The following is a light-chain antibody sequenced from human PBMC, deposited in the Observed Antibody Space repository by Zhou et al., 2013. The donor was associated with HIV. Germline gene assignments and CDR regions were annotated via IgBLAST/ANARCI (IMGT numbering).Light chain of an antibody. Sequence: DIQMTQSPSALSASVGDRVTITCRASQTVNNWLAWYQQKPGKTPKLLIYKVSNLESGVPSRFSGSGSGTEFTLTISSLQPDDFATYYCQQYNSYSPTFGQGTKVEIK. J-gene: IGKJ1*01. V-gene: IGKV1-5*03. CDR3: QQYNSYSPT. CDR1: QTVNNW. CDR2: KVS.